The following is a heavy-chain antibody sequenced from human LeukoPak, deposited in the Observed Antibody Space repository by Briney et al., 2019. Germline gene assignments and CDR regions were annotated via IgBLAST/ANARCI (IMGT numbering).Heavy chain of an antibody. CDR3: SLSRGIVVVPAAGSWFDP. J-gene: IGHJ5*02. CDR2: ISSSSSTI. V-gene: IGHV3-48*01. Sequence: GGSLRLSCAASGFTFSSYSMNWVRQAPGKGLEWVSYISSSSSTIYYADSVKGRFTISRDNAKNSLYLQMNSLRAEDTAVYYCSLSRGIVVVPAAGSWFDPWGQGTLVTVSS. CDR1: GFTFSSYS. D-gene: IGHD2-2*01.